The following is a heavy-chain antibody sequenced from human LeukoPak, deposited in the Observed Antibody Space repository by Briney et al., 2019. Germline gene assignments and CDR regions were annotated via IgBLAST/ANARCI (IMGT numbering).Heavy chain of an antibody. V-gene: IGHV3-21*01. J-gene: IGHJ4*02. CDR3: ARALGSGWYWDY. D-gene: IGHD6-19*01. CDR2: ITSSSSYI. Sequence: GSLRLSCAASGFTFSSYSMNWVRQAPGKGLEWVSSITSSSSYIYYADSVKGRFTISRDNAKNSLYLQMNSLRAEDTAVYYCARALGSGWYWDYWGQGTLVTVPS. CDR1: GFTFSSYS.